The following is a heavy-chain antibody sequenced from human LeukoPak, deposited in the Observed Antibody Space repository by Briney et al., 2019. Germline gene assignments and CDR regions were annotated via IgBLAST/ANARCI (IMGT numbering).Heavy chain of an antibody. V-gene: IGHV3-48*03. CDR3: ARNSFGDYVDY. Sequence: PGGSLRLSCVSSGFTFSSYEMNWVRQAPGKGLEWVSYISNIVSTTYYADSVKGRFTISRDNAKNSVYLQMNGLRAEDTAVYYCARNSFGDYVDYWGQGTLVTVSS. J-gene: IGHJ4*02. CDR2: ISNIVSTT. CDR1: GFTFSSYE. D-gene: IGHD1-7*01.